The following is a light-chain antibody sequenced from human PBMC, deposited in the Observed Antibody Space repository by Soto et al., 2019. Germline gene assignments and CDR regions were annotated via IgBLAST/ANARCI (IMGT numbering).Light chain of an antibody. CDR3: QQSGSSLT. J-gene: IGKJ2*01. CDR2: GAS. V-gene: IGKV3-20*01. CDR1: QSLSSN. Sequence: EIVMMQSPATLSVSPGERATLSCRASQSLSSNLAWYQQKPGQAPRLLIFGASTRATGIPDRFSGSGSGVDLTLTISRLEPEDFAVYHRQQSGSSLTLGQGTKLEMK.